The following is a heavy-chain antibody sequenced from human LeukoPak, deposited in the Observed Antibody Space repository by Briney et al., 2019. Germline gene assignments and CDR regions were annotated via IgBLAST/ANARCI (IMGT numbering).Heavy chain of an antibody. CDR1: GGSISSSSYY. Sequence: SGTLSLTCTVSGGSISSSSYYWGWIRQPPGKGLEWIGSIYYSGSTYYNPSLKSRVTISVDTSKNQFSLKLSSVTAADTAVYYCARTIAVAEFDYWGQGTLVTVSS. V-gene: IGHV4-39*01. CDR3: ARTIAVAEFDY. CDR2: IYYSGST. D-gene: IGHD6-19*01. J-gene: IGHJ4*02.